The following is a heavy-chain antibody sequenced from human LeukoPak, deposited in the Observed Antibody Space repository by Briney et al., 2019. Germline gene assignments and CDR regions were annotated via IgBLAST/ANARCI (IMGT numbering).Heavy chain of an antibody. V-gene: IGHV4-59*12. CDR3: AREGGVVVVPAYYYYYYMDV. D-gene: IGHD2-2*01. J-gene: IGHJ6*03. CDR2: IYYSGST. CDR1: GGSISSYY. Sequence: SETLSLTCTVSGGSISSYYWSWIRQPPGKGLEWIGYIYYSGSTNYNPSLKSRVTISVDTSKNQFSLKLSSVTAADTAVYYCAREGGVVVVPAYYYYYYMDVWGKGTTVTVSS.